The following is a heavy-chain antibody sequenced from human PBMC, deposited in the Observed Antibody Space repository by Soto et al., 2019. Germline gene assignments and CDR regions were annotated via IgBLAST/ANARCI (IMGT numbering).Heavy chain of an antibody. J-gene: IGHJ6*03. CDR1: GGSISSFCYY. CDR2: IYYSGST. V-gene: IGHV4-31*03. Sequence: SETLSLTCTVSGGSISSFCYYWSWIRQHPGKGLEWIGYIYYSGSTYYNPSLKSRVTISVDTSKNQFSLKLSSVTAADTAVYYCARTSSIFGVVIIQPGYYMDVWGKGTTVTVSS. D-gene: IGHD3-3*01. CDR3: ARTSSIFGVVIIQPGYYMDV.